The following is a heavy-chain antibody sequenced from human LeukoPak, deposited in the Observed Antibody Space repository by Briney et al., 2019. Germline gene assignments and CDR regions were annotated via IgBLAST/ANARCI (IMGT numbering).Heavy chain of an antibody. Sequence: QPGGSLKLXCAGSGFTFSGSAMQWVRQASGRGLEWIGHIRTKANNYATAYSASVRGRFTISRDDSTNTAYLQMNSLKIEDSAIYYCTRLGEYASLSGDYWGQGTLVTVSS. V-gene: IGHV3-73*01. J-gene: IGHJ4*02. CDR1: GFTFSGSA. CDR3: TRLGEYASLSGDY. CDR2: IRTKANNYAT. D-gene: IGHD2-2*01.